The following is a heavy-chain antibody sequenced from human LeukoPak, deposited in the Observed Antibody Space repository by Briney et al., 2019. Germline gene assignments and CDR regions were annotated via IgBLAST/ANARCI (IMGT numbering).Heavy chain of an antibody. CDR1: GGSVSSNY. J-gene: IGHJ4*02. CDR3: ASSGWYPAFDY. D-gene: IGHD6-19*01. V-gene: IGHV3-53*01. Sequence: PSETLSLTCTVSGGSVSSNYMSWVRQAPGKGLEWVSVIYSGGSTYYADSVKGRFTISRDNSKNTLYLQMNSLRAEDTAVYYCASSGWYPAFDYWGQGTLVTVSS. CDR2: IYSGGST.